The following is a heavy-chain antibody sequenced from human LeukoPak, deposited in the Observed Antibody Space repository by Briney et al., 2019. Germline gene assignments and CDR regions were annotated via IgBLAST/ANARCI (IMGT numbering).Heavy chain of an antibody. CDR2: IDAGGDS. CDR3: ARGGPEGLDP. V-gene: IGHV3-13*01. CDR1: GFTFRSLD. J-gene: IGHJ5*02. Sequence: GGSLRLSCAASGFTFRSLDMHWVRQPTGKGLEWVSGIDAGGDSYYAGSVKGRFTISRENGKNSLYLQMNSLRAGDTAVYYCARGGPEGLDPWGQGTLVTVSS.